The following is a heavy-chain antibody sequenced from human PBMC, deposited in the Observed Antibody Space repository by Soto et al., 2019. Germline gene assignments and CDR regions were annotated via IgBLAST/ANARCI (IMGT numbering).Heavy chain of an antibody. CDR3: AKSLSAIAGDS. CDR2: IKQDGSEK. D-gene: IGHD2-2*01. J-gene: IGHJ4*02. Sequence: EVQLVESGGGLVQSGGSLRLSCAASGFTFSSYWMSWVRQGPGKGPEWVANIKQDGSEKYYVDSVKGRFTISRDNAKNSLYLQMTSLRAEDTAVYHCAKSLSAIAGDSWGQGTLVTVSS. V-gene: IGHV3-7*05. CDR1: GFTFSSYW.